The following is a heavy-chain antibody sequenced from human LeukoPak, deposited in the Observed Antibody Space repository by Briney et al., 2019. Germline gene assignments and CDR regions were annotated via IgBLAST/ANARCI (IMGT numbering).Heavy chain of an antibody. CDR1: GYTFTGYY. V-gene: IGHV1-2*02. J-gene: IGHJ4*02. CDR3: ASGSYTYYFEY. D-gene: IGHD3-10*01. Sequence: GASVKVSCKASGYTFTGYYMHWVRQAPGQGLEWMGWINPNNGGTYHAQNFQYRVTMTTDTSTSTASMELTSLGSDDTAIYYCASGSYTYYFEYWGQGTLVTVSS. CDR2: INPNNGGT.